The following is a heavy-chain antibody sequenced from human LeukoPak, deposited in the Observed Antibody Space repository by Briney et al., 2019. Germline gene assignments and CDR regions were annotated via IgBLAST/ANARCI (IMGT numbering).Heavy chain of an antibody. V-gene: IGHV4-59*08. CDR2: IYDSGNT. CDR3: AGRGRRYFRD. Sequence: SETLSLTCTVSGASISSDYWSWIRQSPGKGLEWIGYIYDSGNTDYNPSLKSRVSISMNTSKNQFSLNLSSVTDADTAVYYCAGRGRRYFRDWGQDPLVTVSS. J-gene: IGHJ1*01. CDR1: GASISSDY.